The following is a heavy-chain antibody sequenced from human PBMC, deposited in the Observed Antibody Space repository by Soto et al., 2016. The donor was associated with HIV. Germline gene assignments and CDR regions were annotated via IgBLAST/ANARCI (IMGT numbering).Heavy chain of an antibody. CDR1: GGSITRGNYW. D-gene: IGHD3-16*01. J-gene: IGHJ2*01. CDR3: VDGPVPSSFGNVPVRY. Sequence: QVQLQESGPGLVKPSQTLSLTCIVSGGSITRGNYWWSWIRQHPGKGLEWIGYIYYSGSTYYNPSLKSRVSISVDTSKNQFSLKLSSVTAADTAVYYRVDGPVPSSFGNVPVRY. V-gene: IGHV4-30-4*08. CDR2: IYYSGST.